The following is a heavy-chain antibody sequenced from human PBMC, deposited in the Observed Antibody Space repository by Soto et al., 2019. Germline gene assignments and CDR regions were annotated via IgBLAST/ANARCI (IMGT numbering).Heavy chain of an antibody. D-gene: IGHD5-12*01. CDR3: ARGIKGLPPSAFDI. Sequence: QVQLVQSGAEVKKPGASVKVSCKASGYTFSNYDINWVRQATGQGLEWMGWLNPNTDKTGSAQKFQGRVTMTRNTSISTAYLELSGLRSDDTAVYYCARGIKGLPPSAFDIWGQGTRVTYSS. V-gene: IGHV1-8*01. CDR2: LNPNTDKT. CDR1: GYTFSNYD. J-gene: IGHJ3*02.